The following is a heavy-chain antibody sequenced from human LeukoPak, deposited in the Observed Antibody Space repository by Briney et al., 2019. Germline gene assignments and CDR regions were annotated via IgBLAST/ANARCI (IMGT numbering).Heavy chain of an antibody. CDR2: ISSSSSYI. D-gene: IGHD5-18*01. V-gene: IGHV3-21*01. J-gene: IGHJ6*03. Sequence: GGSLRLSCAASGFTFSSYSMNWVRQAPGKGLEWVSSISSSSSYIYYADSVKGRFTISRDNAKNSLYLQMNSLRAEDTAVYYCARVNQNSYGHGYMDVWGKGTTVTVSS. CDR1: GFTFSSYS. CDR3: ARVNQNSYGHGYMDV.